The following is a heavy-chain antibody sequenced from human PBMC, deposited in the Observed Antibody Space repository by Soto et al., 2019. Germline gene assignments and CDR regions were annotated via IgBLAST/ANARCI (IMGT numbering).Heavy chain of an antibody. V-gene: IGHV1-69*12. Sequence: QVQLVQSGAAVKKPGSSVKVSCKASGGTFSSYAISWVRQAPGQGLEWMGGIIPIFGTANYAQKFQGRVTITADESTSTAYMELSSLRSEDTAVYYCAVRYDYGDYVGWFDPWGQGTLVTVSS. D-gene: IGHD4-17*01. CDR2: IIPIFGTA. CDR1: GGTFSSYA. CDR3: AVRYDYGDYVGWFDP. J-gene: IGHJ5*02.